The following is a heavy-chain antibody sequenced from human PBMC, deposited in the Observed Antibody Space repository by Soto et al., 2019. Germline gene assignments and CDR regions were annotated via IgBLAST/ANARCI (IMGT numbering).Heavy chain of an antibody. CDR2: INAGNGNT. Sequence: ASVKVSCKASGYTFTSYAMHWVRQAPGQRXEWMGWINAGNGNTKYSQKFQGRVTITRDTSASTAYMELSSLRSEDTAVYYCARVGYCSSTSCYPYYYGMDVWGQGTTVTVSS. CDR1: GYTFTSYA. CDR3: ARVGYCSSTSCYPYYYGMDV. J-gene: IGHJ6*02. V-gene: IGHV1-3*01. D-gene: IGHD2-2*01.